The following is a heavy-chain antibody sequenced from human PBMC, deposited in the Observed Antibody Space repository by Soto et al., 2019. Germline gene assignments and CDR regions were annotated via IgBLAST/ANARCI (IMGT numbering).Heavy chain of an antibody. D-gene: IGHD3-9*01. CDR3: ARRDILTGYYSY. CDR2: IDPSDSYT. V-gene: IGHV5-10-1*03. J-gene: IGHJ4*02. Sequence: EVQLVQSGEEVKKPGESLRISCKGSGYSFTSYWISWLRQMPGKGLEWMGRIDPSDSYTNYSPSFQGHVTISADKSISTAYLQWSSLKASDTAMYYCARRDILTGYYSYWGQGTLVTVSS. CDR1: GYSFTSYW.